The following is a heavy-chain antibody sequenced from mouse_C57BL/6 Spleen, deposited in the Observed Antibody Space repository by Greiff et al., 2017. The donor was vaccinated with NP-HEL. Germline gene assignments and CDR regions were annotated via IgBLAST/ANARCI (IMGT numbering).Heavy chain of an antibody. J-gene: IGHJ2*01. CDR1: GYAFSSSW. D-gene: IGHD1-1*01. V-gene: IGHV1-82*01. Sequence: VHLVESGPELVKPGASVKISCKASGYAFSSSWMNWVKQRPGKGLEWIGRIYPGDGDTNYNGKFKGKATLTADKSSSTAYMQLSSLTSEDSAVYFCARDYGSFFDYWGQGTTLTVSS. CDR2: IYPGDGDT. CDR3: ARDYGSFFDY.